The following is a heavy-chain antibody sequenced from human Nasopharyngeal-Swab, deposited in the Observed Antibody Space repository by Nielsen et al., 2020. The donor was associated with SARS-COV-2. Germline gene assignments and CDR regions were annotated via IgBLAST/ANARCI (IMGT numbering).Heavy chain of an antibody. CDR1: GFTFSSYA. J-gene: IGHJ3*02. D-gene: IGHD3-10*01. CDR3: ARKDVFAYGVDAFDI. CDR2: VTGSGYGT. Sequence: GESLKISCAASGFTFSSYAMTWVRQAPGKGLEWVSVVTGSGYGTDYADCVKGRFTISRDNAKNTLYLKMNSLRAEDTAVYYCARKDVFAYGVDAFDIWGQGTMVTVSS. V-gene: IGHV3-23*01.